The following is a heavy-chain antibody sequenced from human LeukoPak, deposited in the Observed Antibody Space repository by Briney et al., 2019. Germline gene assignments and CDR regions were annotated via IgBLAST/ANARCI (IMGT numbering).Heavy chain of an antibody. V-gene: IGHV3-23*01. Sequence: GGSLRLSCAASGFTFSSNAMTWVRQAPGKGLEWVSAISGSGGSTYYADSVKGRFTISRDNSKNTLYLQMNSLRAEDTAVYYCAKFWYYDSSGSFDYWGQGTLVTVSS. J-gene: IGHJ4*02. CDR2: ISGSGGST. CDR1: GFTFSSNA. D-gene: IGHD3-22*01. CDR3: AKFWYYDSSGSFDY.